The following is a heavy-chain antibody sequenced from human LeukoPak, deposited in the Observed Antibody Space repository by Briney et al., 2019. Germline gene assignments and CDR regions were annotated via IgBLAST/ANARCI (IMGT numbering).Heavy chain of an antibody. CDR2: IYPGDSDT. J-gene: IGHJ4*02. Sequence: GESLKISCKGSGYSFTSYWIGWVRQMPGKGLEWMGIIYPGDSDTRYSPSFQGQVTISADKSISTAYLQWSSLKASDTAMYYCARGGYCSSTSCQLGDYWGQGTLVTVSS. CDR1: GYSFTSYW. D-gene: IGHD2-2*01. V-gene: IGHV5-51*01. CDR3: ARGGYCSSTSCQLGDY.